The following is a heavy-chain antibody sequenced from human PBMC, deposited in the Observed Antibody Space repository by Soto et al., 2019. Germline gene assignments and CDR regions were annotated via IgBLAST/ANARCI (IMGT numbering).Heavy chain of an antibody. J-gene: IGHJ6*02. CDR1: GFSISSGGYF. CDR3: ASSPHILTGYPTYYGIDV. CDR2: ISYTGST. V-gene: IGHV4-31*03. Sequence: TLSHTCIFSGFSISSGGYFLSWIRQHPGKGLEWIGYISYTGSTYYNPSLKSRVTISVDTSKNQFSLNLRSVTAADTAVYFCASSPHILTGYPTYYGIDVWGQGTTVTVSS. D-gene: IGHD3-9*01.